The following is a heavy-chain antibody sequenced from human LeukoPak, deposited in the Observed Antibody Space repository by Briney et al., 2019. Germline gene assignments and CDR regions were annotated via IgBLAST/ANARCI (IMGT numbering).Heavy chain of an antibody. Sequence: GESLQISCKGSGSIFTSYWIGWVRPMPGKGLEWMGIIYPGDSDTRYSPSFQGQVTISADKSISTAYLQWSSLKASDTAMYYCAVCYSGYDSAFDPWGQGTLVTVSS. J-gene: IGHJ5*02. CDR2: IYPGDSDT. D-gene: IGHD5-12*01. CDR3: AVCYSGYDSAFDP. CDR1: GSIFTSYW. V-gene: IGHV5-51*01.